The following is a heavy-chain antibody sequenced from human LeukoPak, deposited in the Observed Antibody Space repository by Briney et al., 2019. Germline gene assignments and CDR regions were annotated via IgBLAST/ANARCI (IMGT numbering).Heavy chain of an antibody. V-gene: IGHV1-2*02. CDR3: ARAEWDIVATPYYFDY. J-gene: IGHJ4*02. D-gene: IGHD5-12*01. CDR1: GYTFTSYG. Sequence: ASVKVSCKASGYTFTSYGISWVRQAPGQGLEWMGWINPNSGGTNYAQKFQGRVTMTRDTSISTAYMELSRLRSDDTAVYYCARAEWDIVATPYYFDYWGQGTLVTVSS. CDR2: INPNSGGT.